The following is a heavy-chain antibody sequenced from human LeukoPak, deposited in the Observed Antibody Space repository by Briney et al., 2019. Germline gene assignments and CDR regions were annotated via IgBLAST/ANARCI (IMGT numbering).Heavy chain of an antibody. Sequence: SETLSLTCTVSGGSISGYYWSWIRQPPGKGLEWIGYLCYSGSTNYNPSLKSRVTISVDTSKNQFSLKLSSVTAADTAVYYCARDEDSAYGSGSYLSWGQGTLVTVSS. D-gene: IGHD3-10*01. V-gene: IGHV4-59*01. CDR2: LCYSGST. CDR1: GGSISGYY. CDR3: ARDEDSAYGSGSYLS. J-gene: IGHJ5*02.